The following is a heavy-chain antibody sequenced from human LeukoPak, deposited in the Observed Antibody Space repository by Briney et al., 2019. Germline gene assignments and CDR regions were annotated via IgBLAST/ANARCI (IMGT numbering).Heavy chain of an antibody. J-gene: IGHJ4*02. D-gene: IGHD3-9*01. CDR1: GFTFSSYA. Sequence: GGSLRLSCAASGFTFSSYAMHWVRQAPGKGLEWVAVISYDGSNKYYADSVKGRFTISRDNSKNTLYLQMNSLRAEDTAVYYCAKSRYFGVYYFDYWGQGTLVTVSS. CDR3: AKSRYFGVYYFDY. CDR2: ISYDGSNK. V-gene: IGHV3-30*04.